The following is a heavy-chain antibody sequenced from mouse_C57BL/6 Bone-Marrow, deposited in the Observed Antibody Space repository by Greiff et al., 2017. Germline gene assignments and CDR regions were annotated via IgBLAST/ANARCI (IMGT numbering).Heavy chain of an antibody. CDR2: IYPRSGNT. CDR3: ARAYYDYDGNYFDY. CDR1: GYTFTSYG. D-gene: IGHD2-4*01. Sequence: QVQLQQSGAELARPGASVKLSCKASGYTFTSYGISWVKQSTGQGLEWIGEIYPRSGNTYYNEKFKGKATLTADKSSSTAYMELRSLTSEDTAVYFCARAYYDYDGNYFDYWGQGTTLTVSS. V-gene: IGHV1-81*01. J-gene: IGHJ2*01.